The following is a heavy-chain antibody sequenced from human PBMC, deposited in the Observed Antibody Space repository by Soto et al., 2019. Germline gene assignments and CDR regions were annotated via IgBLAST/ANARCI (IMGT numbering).Heavy chain of an antibody. CDR2: IHFDHGNT. V-gene: IGHV1-3*01. CDR1: GETFLHYT. D-gene: IGHD1-26*01. Sequence: QVQPVTSGAEVKKPGASVKVSCKASGETFLHYTMHWVRQAPGQRFEWMGWIHFDHGNTKYSRKFEGRATFSRDSSADTVFMEMDSLTSEDTGVYYCARVQWKELPIGPFDYWGQGGLVIVSS. CDR3: ARVQWKELPIGPFDY. J-gene: IGHJ4*02.